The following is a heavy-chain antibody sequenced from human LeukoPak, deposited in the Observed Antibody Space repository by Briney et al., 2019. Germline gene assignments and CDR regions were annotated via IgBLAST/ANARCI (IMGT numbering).Heavy chain of an antibody. D-gene: IGHD1-14*01. J-gene: IGHJ3*02. CDR2: ISWNSGSI. CDR3: AKDIARYIPIPDAFDI. CDR1: GFTFDDYA. Sequence: PGRSLRLSCAASGFTFDDYAMHWVRQAPGKGLEWVSGISWNSGSIGYADPVKGRFTISRDNAKNSLYLQMNSLRAEDTALYYCAKDIARYIPIPDAFDIWGQGTMVTVSS. V-gene: IGHV3-9*01.